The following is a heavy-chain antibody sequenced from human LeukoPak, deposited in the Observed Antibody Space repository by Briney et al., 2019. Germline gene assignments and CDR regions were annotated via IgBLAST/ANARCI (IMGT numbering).Heavy chain of an antibody. CDR2: INHSGST. J-gene: IGHJ5*02. D-gene: IGHD6-13*01. CDR1: GGSISGYY. V-gene: IGHV4-34*01. CDR3: ARVSAAGTVNWFDP. Sequence: SETLSLTCTVSGGSISGYYWSWIRQPPGKGLEWIGEINHSGSTNYNPSLKSRVTISVDTSKNQFSLKLSSVTAADTAVYYCARVSAAGTVNWFDPWGQGTLVTVSS.